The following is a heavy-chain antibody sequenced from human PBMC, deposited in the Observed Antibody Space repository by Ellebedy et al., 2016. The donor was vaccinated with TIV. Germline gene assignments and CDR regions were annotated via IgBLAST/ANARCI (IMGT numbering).Heavy chain of an antibody. CDR3: AKGSRWPQYNWFDS. Sequence: GESLKISCAASGFTFSNYAMSWVRQAPGKGLKWVSSISGSGISTYYADSVKGRFTVSRDNSKNTFYLQMNSLRAEDTALYYCAKGSRWPQYNWFDSWGQGTLVTVSS. V-gene: IGHV3-23*01. J-gene: IGHJ5*01. D-gene: IGHD2-15*01. CDR1: GFTFSNYA. CDR2: ISGSGIST.